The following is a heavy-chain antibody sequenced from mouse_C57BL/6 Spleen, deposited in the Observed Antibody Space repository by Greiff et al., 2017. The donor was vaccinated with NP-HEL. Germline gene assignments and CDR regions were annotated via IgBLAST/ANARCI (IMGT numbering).Heavy chain of an antibody. Sequence: LQESGAELVRPGTSVKVSCKASGYAFTNYLIEWVKQRPGQGLEWIGVINPGSGGTNYNEKFKGKATLTADKSSSTAYMQLSSLTSEDSAVYFCARGNGNYDYAMDYWGQGTSVTVSS. CDR3: ARGNGNYDYAMDY. V-gene: IGHV1-54*01. J-gene: IGHJ4*01. CDR2: INPGSGGT. D-gene: IGHD2-1*01. CDR1: GYAFTNYL.